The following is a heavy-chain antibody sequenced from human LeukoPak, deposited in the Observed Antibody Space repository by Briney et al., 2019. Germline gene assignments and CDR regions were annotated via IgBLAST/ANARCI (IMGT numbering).Heavy chain of an antibody. CDR2: INPSGGST. CDR1: GYTFTSYY. D-gene: IGHD4-23*01. CDR3: ERGLENDYGGNSYLQD. Sequence: ASVKVSCKASGYTFTSYYMHWVRQAPGQGLEWMGIINPSGGSTSYAQKFQGRVTMTRDTSTSTVYMELSSLRSEDTAVYYCERGLENDYGGNSYLQDWGQGTLVTVSS. J-gene: IGHJ1*01. V-gene: IGHV1-46*01.